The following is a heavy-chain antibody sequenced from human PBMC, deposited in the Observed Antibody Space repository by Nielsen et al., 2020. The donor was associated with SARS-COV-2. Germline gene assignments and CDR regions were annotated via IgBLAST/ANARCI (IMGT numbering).Heavy chain of an antibody. D-gene: IGHD3-16*02. CDR2: ISYDGSNK. V-gene: IGHV3-30-3*01. J-gene: IGHJ4*02. Sequence: GESLKISCAASGFTFSSYAMHWVRQAPGKGLEWVAVISYDGSNKYYADSVKGRFTISRDNSKNTLYLQMNSLRAEDTAVYYCAKELHDYVWGSYRYTPGVGFDYWGQGTLVTVSS. CDR1: GFTFSSYA. CDR3: AKELHDYVWGSYRYTPGVGFDY.